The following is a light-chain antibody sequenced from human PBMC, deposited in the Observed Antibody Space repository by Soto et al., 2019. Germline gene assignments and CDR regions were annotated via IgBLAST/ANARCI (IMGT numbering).Light chain of an antibody. CDR3: SSYTSSGNLV. CDR1: SSDLGGYNY. CDR2: EVS. Sequence: QSVLTQPASVSGSPGQSITVSCTGTSSDLGGYNYVSWYQHHPGKAPKLMIYEVSNRPSGVSNRFSGSTSGNMASLAISWLQAEAEADYYCSSYTSSGNLVFGTGTQLTVL. J-gene: IGLJ7*01. V-gene: IGLV2-14*01.